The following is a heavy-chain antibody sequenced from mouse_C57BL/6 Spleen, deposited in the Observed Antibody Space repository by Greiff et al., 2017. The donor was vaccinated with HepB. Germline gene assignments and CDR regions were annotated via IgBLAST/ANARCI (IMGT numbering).Heavy chain of an antibody. D-gene: IGHD1-1*01. CDR1: GFTFSSYA. Sequence: EVHLVESGGGLVKPGGSLKLSCAASGFTFSSYAMSWVRQTPEKRLEWVATISDGGSYTYYPDNVKGRFTISRDNAKNNLYLQMSHLKSEDTAMYYCARDNYYGSSHYFDYWGQGTTLTVSS. CDR2: ISDGGSYT. CDR3: ARDNYYGSSHYFDY. J-gene: IGHJ2*01. V-gene: IGHV5-4*01.